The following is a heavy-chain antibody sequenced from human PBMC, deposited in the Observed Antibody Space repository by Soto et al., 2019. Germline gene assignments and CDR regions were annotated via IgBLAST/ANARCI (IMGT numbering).Heavy chain of an antibody. V-gene: IGHV3-30-3*01. CDR3: ARDIGGPYYYYGMDV. CDR2: ISYDGSNK. Sequence: GGSLRLSCAASGFTFSSYAMHWVRQAPGKGLEWVAVISYDGSNKYYADSVKGRFTISRDNSKNTLYLQMNSLRAEDTAVYYCARDIGGPYYYYGMDVWGQGTTVTVSS. D-gene: IGHD1-26*01. J-gene: IGHJ6*02. CDR1: GFTFSSYA.